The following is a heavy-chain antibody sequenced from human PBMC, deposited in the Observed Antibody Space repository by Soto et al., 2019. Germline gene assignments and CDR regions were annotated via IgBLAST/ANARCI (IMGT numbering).Heavy chain of an antibody. CDR1: GFTFSTYG. CDR2: LSHDESNK. D-gene: IGHD2-2*01. J-gene: IGHJ6*02. V-gene: IGHV3-30*18. CDR3: VKEGRGSSTSCSRCYGLDV. Sequence: PGGSLRLSCGASGFTFSTYGMHWVRQAPGKGLERVAALSHDESNKFYAASVKGRFTISRDNSKNTLYLEMFSLRAEDTAVYYCVKEGRGSSTSCSRCYGLDVWGQGTTVTVSS.